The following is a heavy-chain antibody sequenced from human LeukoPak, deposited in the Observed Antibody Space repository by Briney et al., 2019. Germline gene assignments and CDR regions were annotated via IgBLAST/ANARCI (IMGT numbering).Heavy chain of an antibody. J-gene: IGHJ4*02. D-gene: IGHD6-13*01. CDR2: ISSSGSTI. CDR1: GFTFSSYE. Sequence: GGSLRLSCAASGFTFSSYEMNWVRQAPGKGLEWVSYISSSGSTIYYADSVKGRFTISRDSAKNSLYLQMNSLRAEDTAVYYCASGPGSSSWYIYFDYWGQGTLVTVSS. V-gene: IGHV3-48*03. CDR3: ASGPGSSSWYIYFDY.